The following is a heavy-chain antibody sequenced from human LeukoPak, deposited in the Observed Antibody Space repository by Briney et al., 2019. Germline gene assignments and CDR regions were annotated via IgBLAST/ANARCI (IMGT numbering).Heavy chain of an antibody. CDR2: VSYDGSNK. CDR1: GXRFSSYG. CDR3: AREMGSVYFDY. Sequence: GRSLRLSCTASGXRFSSYGIHWVRQTPGKGLEWVALVSYDGSNKDYADSVKGRFTISRDNSKNTMYLQINSLRAEDTAVYYCAREMGSVYFDYWGQGTLVTVSS. V-gene: IGHV3-33*01. D-gene: IGHD3-10*01. J-gene: IGHJ4*02.